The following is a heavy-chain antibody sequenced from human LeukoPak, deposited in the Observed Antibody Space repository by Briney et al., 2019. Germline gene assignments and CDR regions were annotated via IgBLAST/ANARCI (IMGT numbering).Heavy chain of an antibody. CDR1: GGSISSYY. Sequence: PSETLSLTCTVSGGSISSYYWSWIRQPPGKGLEWIGYIYYSGSTNYNPSLKSRVTISVDTSKNQFSLKLSSVTAADTAVYYCARQGANYDSSGYYYSILYNWFDPWGQGTLVTVSS. J-gene: IGHJ5*02. V-gene: IGHV4-59*01. CDR3: ARQGANYDSSGYYYSILYNWFDP. CDR2: IYYSGST. D-gene: IGHD3-22*01.